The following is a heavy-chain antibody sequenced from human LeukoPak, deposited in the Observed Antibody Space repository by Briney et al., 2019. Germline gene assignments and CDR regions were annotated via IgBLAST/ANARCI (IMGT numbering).Heavy chain of an antibody. V-gene: IGHV3-30*03. CDR1: GFTFSSYG. CDR2: ISYDGSNK. J-gene: IGHJ5*02. CDR3: ARGRIRGLSGSYYLTRQNWFDP. D-gene: IGHD1-26*01. Sequence: GGSLRLTCAASGFTFSSYGMHWVRQAPGKGLEWVAVISYDGSNKYYADSVKGRFTISRDNSKNTLYLQMNSLRAEDTAVYYCARGRIRGLSGSYYLTRQNWFDPWGQGTLVTVSS.